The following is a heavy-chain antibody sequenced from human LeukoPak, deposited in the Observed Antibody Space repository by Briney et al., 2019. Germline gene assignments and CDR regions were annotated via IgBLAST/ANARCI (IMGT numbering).Heavy chain of an antibody. D-gene: IGHD1-26*01. CDR2: INANSGGT. CDR1: GYTFADYF. CDR3: ARDLSSTPNWEFDY. J-gene: IGHJ4*02. V-gene: IGHV1-2*06. Sequence: ASVKVSCKTSGYTFADYFIHWVRQAPGQGLEWMGRINANSGGTEYEQKFQGRVTMTRDTSISTACVEVNWLISDDMAIYYCARDLSSTPNWEFDYWGQGTLVTVSS.